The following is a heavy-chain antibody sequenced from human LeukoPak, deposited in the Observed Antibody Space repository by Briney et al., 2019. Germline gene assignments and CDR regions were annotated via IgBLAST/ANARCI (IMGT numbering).Heavy chain of an antibody. D-gene: IGHD2-2*01. CDR2: ISWNSGSI. Sequence: GRSLRLSCAASGFTFDDYAMHWVRQAPGKGLEWVSGISWNSGSIGYADSVKGRFTISRDNAKNSLYLQMNSLRAEDTAVYYCARDGVPAAISDYYYYMDVWGKGTTVTVSS. J-gene: IGHJ6*03. CDR3: ARDGVPAAISDYYYYMDV. CDR1: GFTFDDYA. V-gene: IGHV3-9*01.